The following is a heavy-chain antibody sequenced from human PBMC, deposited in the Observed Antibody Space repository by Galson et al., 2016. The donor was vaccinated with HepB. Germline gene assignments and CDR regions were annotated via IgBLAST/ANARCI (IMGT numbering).Heavy chain of an antibody. J-gene: IGHJ5*02. CDR3: ARVVCSSANCFRYPTFDP. CDR2: INAGNGET. D-gene: IGHD2-2*01. CDR1: GYTFSSYA. V-gene: IGHV1-3*01. Sequence: SVKVSCKASGYTFSSYAIHWVRQAPGQRLEWMGWINAGNGETYYSQKFQGRLTITRDTSASTAYMELSSLRSEDTAMYYCARVVCSSANCFRYPTFDPWGQGTLVTVSS.